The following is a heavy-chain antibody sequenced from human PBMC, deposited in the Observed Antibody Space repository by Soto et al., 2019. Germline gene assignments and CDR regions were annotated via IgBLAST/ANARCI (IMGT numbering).Heavy chain of an antibody. CDR2: ISYDGSNK. CDR3: AKGRHEFDY. J-gene: IGHJ4*02. V-gene: IGHV3-30*18. CDR1: GFTFRSYG. Sequence: GGSLRLSCAASGFTFRSYGMHWVRQAPGKGLEWVAVISYDGSNKYYADSVKGRFTISRDNSKNTLYLQMNSLRAEDTAVYYCAKGRHEFDYWGQGTLVTVSS.